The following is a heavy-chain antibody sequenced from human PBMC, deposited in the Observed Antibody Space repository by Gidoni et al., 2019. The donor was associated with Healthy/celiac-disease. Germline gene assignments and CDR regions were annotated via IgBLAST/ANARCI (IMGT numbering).Heavy chain of an antibody. J-gene: IGHJ5*02. CDR2: IYYSGST. CDR3: ARHQVVVPAAITIWFDP. CDR1: GGSISSSSYY. D-gene: IGHD2-2*02. V-gene: IGHV4-39*01. Sequence: QLQLQESGPGLVKPSETLSLTCPVSGGSISSSSYYWGWIRQPPGKGLEWIGSIYYSGSTYYNPSLKSRVTISVDTSKNQFSMKLSSVTAADTAVYYCARHQVVVPAAITIWFDPWGQGTLVTVSS.